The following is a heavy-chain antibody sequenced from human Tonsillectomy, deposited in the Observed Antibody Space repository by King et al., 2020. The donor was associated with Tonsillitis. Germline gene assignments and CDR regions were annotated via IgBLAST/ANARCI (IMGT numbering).Heavy chain of an antibody. D-gene: IGHD2-15*01. Sequence: QVQLVESGGGVVQPGRSLRLSCAASGFTFSSYGMHWVRQAPDKGLEWVAVISYDGSKKYYADSVKGRFTISRDTSKSTLYLQMNSLRPEDRAVYYCAKDFEDCSGGKCNFAAYGMDVWGQGTTVTVSS. CDR1: GFTFSSYG. V-gene: IGHV3-30*18. CDR2: ISYDGSKK. J-gene: IGHJ6*02. CDR3: AKDFEDCSGGKCNFAAYGMDV.